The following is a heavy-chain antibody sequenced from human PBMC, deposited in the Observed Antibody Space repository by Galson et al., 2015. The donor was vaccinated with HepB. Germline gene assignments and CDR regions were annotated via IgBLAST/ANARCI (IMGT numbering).Heavy chain of an antibody. CDR2: IRSKAYGGTT. Sequence: SLRLSCAASGFTFGDYAMSWFRQAPGKGLEWVGFIRSKAYGGTTEYAASVKGRFTISRDDSKSIAYLQMNSLKTEDTAVYYCTRDPNYGDYPFDYWGQGTLVTVSS. D-gene: IGHD4-17*01. CDR1: GFTFGDYA. J-gene: IGHJ4*02. CDR3: TRDPNYGDYPFDY. V-gene: IGHV3-49*03.